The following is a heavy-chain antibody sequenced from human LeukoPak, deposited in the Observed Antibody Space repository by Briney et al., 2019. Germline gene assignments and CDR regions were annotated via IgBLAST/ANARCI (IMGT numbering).Heavy chain of an antibody. CDR2: IYPGDSDT. V-gene: IGHV5-51*01. Sequence: GESLKISFKGSGYSFTSYWIGWVRQMPGKGLGWMGIIYPGDSDTRYSPSFQGQVTISADKSISTAYLQWSSLKASDTAMYYCARQVLGESGYSYGAVDYWGQGTLVTVSS. CDR3: ARQVLGESGYSYGAVDY. D-gene: IGHD5-18*01. J-gene: IGHJ4*02. CDR1: GYSFTSYW.